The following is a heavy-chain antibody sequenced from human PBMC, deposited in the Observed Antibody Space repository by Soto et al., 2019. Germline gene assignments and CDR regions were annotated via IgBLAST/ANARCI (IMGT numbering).Heavy chain of an antibody. CDR3: ARDLGGPDY. Sequence: GSLRLSCASSGFSLSPYWMHWVRQVPRRGLEWVARLSSDGFGAAYADSVKGRFFISRDIARNTLSLQMNSLRADDTAVYYCARDLGGPDYWGRGTSVTVSS. J-gene: IGHJ4*02. D-gene: IGHD3-16*01. V-gene: IGHV3-74*03. CDR2: LSSDGFGA. CDR1: GFSLSPYW.